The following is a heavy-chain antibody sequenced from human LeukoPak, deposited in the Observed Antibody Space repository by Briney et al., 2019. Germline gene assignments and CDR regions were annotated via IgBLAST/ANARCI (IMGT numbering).Heavy chain of an antibody. CDR1: GGSISSYY. D-gene: IGHD1-1*01. CDR3: ARVLYRYINAFDI. CDR2: IYYSGST. J-gene: IGHJ3*02. Sequence: PSETLSLTCTVSGGSISSYYWSWIRQPPGKGLEWIGCIYYSGSTNYNPSLKSRVTISVDTSKNQFSLKLSSVTAADTAVYYCARVLYRYINAFDIWGQGTMVTVSS. V-gene: IGHV4-59*01.